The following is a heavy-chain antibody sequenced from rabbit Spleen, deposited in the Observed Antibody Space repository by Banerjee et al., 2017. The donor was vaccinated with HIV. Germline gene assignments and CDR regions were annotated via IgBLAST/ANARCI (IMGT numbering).Heavy chain of an antibody. CDR3: ARDTGSSFSSYGMDL. CDR1: RFDFSNYG. J-gene: IGHJ6*01. CDR2: IAGSSSGFT. D-gene: IGHD8-1*01. V-gene: IGHV1S40*01. Sequence: QSVVESGGGLVQPGGSLKLSCKASRFDFSNYGVSWVRQAPGKGLEWISCIAGSSSGFTYSATWAKGRFTCSKTSSTTVTLQMTSLTVADTATYFCARDTGSSFSSYGMDLWGPGTLVTVS.